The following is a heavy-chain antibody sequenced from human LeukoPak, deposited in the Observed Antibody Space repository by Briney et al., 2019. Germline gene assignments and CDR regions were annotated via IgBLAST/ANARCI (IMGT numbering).Heavy chain of an antibody. J-gene: IGHJ4*02. Sequence: SETLSLTCTVSGYSISSGYYWGWIRQPPGKGLEWIGSIYHSGSTYYNPSLKSRVTISVDTSKNQFSLKLSSVTAADTAVYYCATAPHTRRVVFDHWGQGTLVTVSS. CDR3: ATAPHTRRVVFDH. CDR2: IYHSGST. CDR1: GYSISSGYY. D-gene: IGHD2-15*01. V-gene: IGHV4-38-2*02.